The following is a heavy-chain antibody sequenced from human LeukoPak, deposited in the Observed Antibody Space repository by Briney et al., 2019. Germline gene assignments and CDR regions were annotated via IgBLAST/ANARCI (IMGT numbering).Heavy chain of an antibody. Sequence: NASETLSLTCTVSGGSISSSSYWWGWICQPPGKGLEWIANIYYSGSTHYNPSLKSRVTISIEKSKNQFSLKLSSVTAADTAVYYCARNYYESSGYYPWNFDYWGQGTLVTVSS. CDR3: ARNYYESSGYYPWNFDY. V-gene: IGHV4-39*01. D-gene: IGHD3-22*01. CDR1: GGSISSSSYW. J-gene: IGHJ4*02. CDR2: IYYSGST.